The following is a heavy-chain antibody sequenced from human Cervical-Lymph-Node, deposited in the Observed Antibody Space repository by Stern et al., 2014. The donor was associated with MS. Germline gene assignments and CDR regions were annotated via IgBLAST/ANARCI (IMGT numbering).Heavy chain of an antibody. Sequence: EVQLVESGAEVKKPGESLKISCKGSGYTFTNNWIAWVRQMPGKGLEWMGIIYPDDSDIRYRPSLQGQVTISADKSISTVYLQWSSLKAADSAVYYCARPPPRRKWDDPNYGMDVWGQGTTVTVSS. V-gene: IGHV5-51*03. CDR2: IYPDDSDI. D-gene: IGHD1-1*01. CDR3: ARPPPRRKWDDPNYGMDV. J-gene: IGHJ6*02. CDR1: GYTFTNNW.